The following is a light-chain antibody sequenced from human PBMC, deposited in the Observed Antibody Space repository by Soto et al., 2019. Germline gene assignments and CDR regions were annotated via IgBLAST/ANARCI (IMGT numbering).Light chain of an antibody. CDR2: SVS. Sequence: QSALTQPASVSGSPGQSITISCSGTSSDIGAYDHVAWFQQFPGKTPKLVIYSVSNRPSGVSYRFSGSKSGNTASLTISGLQADDEADYYCCSYAGSYSYVFGTGTKVTVL. CDR1: SSDIGAYDH. CDR3: CSYAGSYSYV. V-gene: IGLV2-14*01. J-gene: IGLJ1*01.